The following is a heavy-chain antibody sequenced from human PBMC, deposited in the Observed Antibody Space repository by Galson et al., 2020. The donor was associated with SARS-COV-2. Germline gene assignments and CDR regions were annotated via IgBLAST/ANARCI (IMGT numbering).Heavy chain of an antibody. CDR2: IYTSGST. V-gene: IGHV4-61*02. Sequence: SETLSLTCTVSGGSISSGSYYWSWIRQPAGKGLEWIGRIYTSGSTNYNPSLKSRVTISVDTSKNQFSLKLSSVTAADTAVYYCARDTLTVTTFVNYWMDVWGQGTTVTVSS. J-gene: IGHJ6*02. D-gene: IGHD4-17*01. CDR1: GGSISSGSYY. CDR3: ARDTLTVTTFVNYWMDV.